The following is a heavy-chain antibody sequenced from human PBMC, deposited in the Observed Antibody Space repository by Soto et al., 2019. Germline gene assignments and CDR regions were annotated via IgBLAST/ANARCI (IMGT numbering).Heavy chain of an antibody. D-gene: IGHD3-3*01. CDR2: IYHSGST. Sequence: SETLSLTSAVSGYSISSGYYWGWIRQPPGKGLEWIGSIYHSGSTYYNPSLKSRGTISVYTSKNQFSLKLSPVTAPDTAVYYFASRVYDFWSGAPNPNVGMDVWGQGTTVTVSS. CDR3: ASRVYDFWSGAPNPNVGMDV. J-gene: IGHJ6*02. CDR1: GYSISSGYY. V-gene: IGHV4-38-2*01.